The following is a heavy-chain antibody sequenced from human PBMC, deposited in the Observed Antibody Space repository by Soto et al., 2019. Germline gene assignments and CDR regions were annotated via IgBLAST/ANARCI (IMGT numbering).Heavy chain of an antibody. D-gene: IGHD2-15*01. CDR3: ERGVETYYYSSGMDV. V-gene: IGHV4-34*01. CDR2: INHSGST. Sequence: SETLSLTCAVYGGSFSGYYWSWIRQPPGKGLEWIGEINHSGSTNYNPSLKSRVTISVDTSKNQFSLKLSSVTAADTAVYYCERGVETYYYSSGMDVWGQLKTVTVSS. J-gene: IGHJ6*02. CDR1: GGSFSGYY.